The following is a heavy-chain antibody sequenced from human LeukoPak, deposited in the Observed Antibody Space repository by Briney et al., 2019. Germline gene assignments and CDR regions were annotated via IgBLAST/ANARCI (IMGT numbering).Heavy chain of an antibody. CDR1: GFTLNIYL. D-gene: IGHD1-14*01. CDR3: ARSNPNRNALDL. V-gene: IGHV3-7*01. CDR2: IKKDGSEE. Sequence: GGSLRLSCAASGFTLNIYLMSWVRQAPGRGLEWVANIKKDGSEESYLDSVKGRFTVSRDNAKNSLFLQMNSLRGEHTAVYYCARSNPNRNALDLWGQGTMVTISS. J-gene: IGHJ3*01.